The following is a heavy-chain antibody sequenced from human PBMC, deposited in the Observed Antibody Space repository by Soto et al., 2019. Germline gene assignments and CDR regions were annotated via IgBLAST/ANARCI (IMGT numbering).Heavy chain of an antibody. D-gene: IGHD3-3*02. V-gene: IGHV1-69*12. J-gene: IGHJ6*02. CDR2: IMPVFPTP. CDR3: ARGKGRQQLGGNYYYLLAV. CDR1: GGTFSTSA. Sequence: QVQLVQSGAEVKKPGSSVKVSCKSSGGTFSTSAISWVRQAPGQGLEWVGGIMPVFPTPDYAQKFQGRVTKTEDESTPTPYLELSGLRPEGTAVYYCARGKGRQQLGGNYYYLLAVWGQGTAITLSS.